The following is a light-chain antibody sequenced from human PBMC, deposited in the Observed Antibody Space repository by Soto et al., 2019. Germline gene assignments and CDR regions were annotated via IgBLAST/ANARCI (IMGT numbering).Light chain of an antibody. Sequence: QPVLTQPPSASGAPGQRISISCSGSSANIGTNTVNWYQHLPGTAPKLLIHTDSQRSSGVPDRFSGSKSATVASLAISGLQSDDGADYYCSTWDDSLNGPVFGGGTKLTVL. CDR2: TDS. J-gene: IGLJ2*01. CDR3: STWDDSLNGPV. V-gene: IGLV1-44*01. CDR1: SANIGTNT.